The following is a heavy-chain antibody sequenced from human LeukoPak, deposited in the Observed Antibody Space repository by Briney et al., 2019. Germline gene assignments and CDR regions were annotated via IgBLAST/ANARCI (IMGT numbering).Heavy chain of an antibody. CDR3: ARDGNSIAARLGWFDP. V-gene: IGHV3-21*01. J-gene: IGHJ5*02. Sequence: GGSLRLSCAASGFTFSSYSMNWVRQAPGKGLEWVSSISSRSSHIYYADSVKGQFTISKDNAKTSVYLQMKSLRAEDTAVYYCARDGNSIAARLGWFDPWGQGTLVTVSS. CDR2: ISSRSSHI. D-gene: IGHD6-6*01. CDR1: GFTFSSYS.